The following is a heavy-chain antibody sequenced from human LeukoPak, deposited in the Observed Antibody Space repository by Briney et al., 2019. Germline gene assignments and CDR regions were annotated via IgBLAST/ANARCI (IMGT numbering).Heavy chain of an antibody. Sequence: SVKVSCKASGGTFSSYAISRVRQAPGQGLECMGGFIPIFGTANYAQKFQCRVTITTDECTSRAYMELRRLRSEDTAVYYCARWGTDDCVWGSYRDNYYYYYYMDVWGQRDHGHRLL. J-gene: IGHJ6*03. V-gene: IGHV1-69*05. CDR3: ARWGTDDCVWGSYRDNYYYYYYMDV. CDR1: GGTFSSYA. CDR2: FIPIFGTA. D-gene: IGHD3-16*02.